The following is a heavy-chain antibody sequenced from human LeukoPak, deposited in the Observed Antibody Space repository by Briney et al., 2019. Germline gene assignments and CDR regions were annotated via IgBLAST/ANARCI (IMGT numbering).Heavy chain of an antibody. Sequence: SETLSLTCTVSGGSISSGDYYWSWIRQPAGKGLEWIGRIYTSGSTNYNPSLKSRVTMSVDTSKNQFSLKLSSVTAADTAVYYCARDGSPSGSYYDVYYFDYWGQGTLVTVSS. CDR3: ARDGSPSGSYYDVYYFDY. V-gene: IGHV4-61*02. J-gene: IGHJ4*02. D-gene: IGHD1-26*01. CDR1: GGSISSGDYY. CDR2: IYTSGST.